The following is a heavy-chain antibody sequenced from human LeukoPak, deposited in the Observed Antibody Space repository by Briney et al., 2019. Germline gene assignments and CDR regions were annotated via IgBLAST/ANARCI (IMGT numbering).Heavy chain of an antibody. V-gene: IGHV3-72*01. Sequence: GGSLRLSCAASGFILSNHYIDWVRQAPGKGLEWVGRTRNKANSYTTEYAASVKGRFTISRDDPKNLLYLQMNSLKSEDTAVYYCGRSGRYRPSDLWGQGTLVTVSS. CDR1: GFILSNHY. CDR3: GRSGRYRPSDL. D-gene: IGHD1-26*01. CDR2: TRNKANSYTT. J-gene: IGHJ5*02.